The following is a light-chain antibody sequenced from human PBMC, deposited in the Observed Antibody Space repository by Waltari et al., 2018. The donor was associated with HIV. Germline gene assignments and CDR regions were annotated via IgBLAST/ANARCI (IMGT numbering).Light chain of an antibody. CDR3: MIWHSSAGV. V-gene: IGLV5-45*02. CDR1: IAISVGAYR. CDR2: YKSDSEK. Sequence: QAVLPQPSPLPASPGASASLPCTYRIAISVGAYRYSWSQQKPGSPPQYLLRYKSDSEKQQGSGVPSRFSGSKDASANAGILLISALQSEDEADYYCMIWHSSAGVFGGGTKLTVL. J-gene: IGLJ3*02.